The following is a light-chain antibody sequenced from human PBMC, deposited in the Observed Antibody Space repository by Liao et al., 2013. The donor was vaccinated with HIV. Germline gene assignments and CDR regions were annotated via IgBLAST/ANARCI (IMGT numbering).Light chain of an antibody. Sequence: SYELTQPPSVSVAPGKTARITCGGNNIGAEAVHWYQQRPGQAPVLVMCYDSDRPAGIPERFSGSISGNTATLTISGTQAMDEADYFCQAWGSRADVLFGGGTKLTVL. CDR3: QAWGSRADVL. V-gene: IGLV3-21*01. J-gene: IGLJ2*01. CDR2: YDS. CDR1: NIGAEA.